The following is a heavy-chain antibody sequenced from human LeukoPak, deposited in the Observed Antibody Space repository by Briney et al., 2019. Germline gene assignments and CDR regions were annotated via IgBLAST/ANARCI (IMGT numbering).Heavy chain of an antibody. CDR2: IYYSGST. J-gene: IGHJ6*02. V-gene: IGHV4-30-4*01. CDR3: ARARFRILGGAWYGMAV. Sequence: SETLSLTCTVSGGSISSGDYYWSWIRQPPGKGLEWIGYIYYSGSTYYNPSLKSRVTISVDTSKNQFSLKLSSVTAADTAVYYCARARFRILGGAWYGMAVGGQGPTVTVPS. CDR1: GGSISSGDYY. D-gene: IGHD3-3*01.